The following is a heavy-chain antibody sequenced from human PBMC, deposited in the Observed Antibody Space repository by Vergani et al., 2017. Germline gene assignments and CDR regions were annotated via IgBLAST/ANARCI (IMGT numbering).Heavy chain of an antibody. CDR1: GGSISSYY. CDR3: ARGGGGSGYENYYYYYMDV. V-gene: IGHV4-4*07. D-gene: IGHD5-12*01. Sequence: QVQLQESGPGLVKPSETLSLTCTVSGGSISSYYWSWIRQPAGKGLEWIGRIYTSGSTNYNPSLKSRVTISVDSSKNQFSLKLSSGTAADTAVYYCARGGGGSGYENYYYYYMDVWGKGTTVTVSS. J-gene: IGHJ6*03. CDR2: IYTSGST.